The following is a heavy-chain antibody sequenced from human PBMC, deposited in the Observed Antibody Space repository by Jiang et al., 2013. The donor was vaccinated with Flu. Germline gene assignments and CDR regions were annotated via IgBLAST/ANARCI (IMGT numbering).Heavy chain of an antibody. CDR2: ISYDGSNK. CDR3: VVVIATEYDDY. D-gene: IGHD2-21*01. J-gene: IGHJ4*02. V-gene: IGHV3-30*03. Sequence: VISYDGSNKYYADSVKGRFTISRDNSKNTLYLQMNSLRAEDTAVYYCVVVIATEYDDYWGQGTLVTVSS.